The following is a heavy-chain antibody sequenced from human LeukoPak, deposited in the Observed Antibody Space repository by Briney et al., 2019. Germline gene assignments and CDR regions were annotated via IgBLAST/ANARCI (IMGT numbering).Heavy chain of an antibody. Sequence: PSETLSLTCTVSGGSISSSSYYWSWIRQPPGKGLEWIGEINHSGSTNYIPSLKSRVTISVDTSKNQFSLKLSSVTAADTAVYYCAREPQHQNYYGSGTRTYYFDYWGQGTLVTVSS. D-gene: IGHD3-10*01. CDR1: GGSISSSSYY. CDR3: AREPQHQNYYGSGTRTYYFDY. CDR2: INHSGST. V-gene: IGHV4-39*07. J-gene: IGHJ4*02.